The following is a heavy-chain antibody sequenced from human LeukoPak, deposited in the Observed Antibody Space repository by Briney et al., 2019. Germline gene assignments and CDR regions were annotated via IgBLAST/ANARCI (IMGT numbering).Heavy chain of an antibody. CDR1: GVAIGSSW. V-gene: IGHV3-7*01. J-gene: IGHJ4*02. CDR3: ARDRGYSTFDY. Sequence: GGSLRLSCIASGVAIGSSWMSWVRQSPGKGLEWVANIKEDGSEINYVDSVKGRFTISRDNAKNSLYLQMNSLRVDDTAVYYCARDRGYSTFDYWGQGTLVTVSS. D-gene: IGHD4-23*01. CDR2: IKEDGSEI.